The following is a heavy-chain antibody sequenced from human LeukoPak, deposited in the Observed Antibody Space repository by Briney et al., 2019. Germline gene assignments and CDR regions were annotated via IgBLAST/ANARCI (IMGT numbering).Heavy chain of an antibody. Sequence: GGSLRLSCAASGFTFSSYGMHWVRQAPGKGLEWVANIRQDGDTKYYVDSVKGRFTISRDNAMNSLYLQMNSLRAEDTAIYYCARSLPYGTTWYGRSDFWGQGTLVTVSS. D-gene: IGHD6-13*01. CDR1: GFTFSSYG. J-gene: IGHJ4*02. CDR2: IRQDGDTK. CDR3: ARSLPYGTTWYGRSDF. V-gene: IGHV3-7*03.